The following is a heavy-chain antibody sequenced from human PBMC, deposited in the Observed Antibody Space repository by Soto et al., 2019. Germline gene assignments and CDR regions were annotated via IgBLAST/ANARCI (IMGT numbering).Heavy chain of an antibody. Sequence: SETLSLTCTVSGGSISSGGYYWSWIRQHPGKGLEWIGYIYYSGSTYYNPSLKSRVTISVDTSKNQFSLKLSSVTAADTAVYYCARANTLTGYYSYYYYYGMDVWGQGTTVTVS. CDR2: IYYSGST. CDR1: GGSISSGGYY. CDR3: ARANTLTGYYSYYYYYGMDV. J-gene: IGHJ6*02. V-gene: IGHV4-31*03. D-gene: IGHD3-9*01.